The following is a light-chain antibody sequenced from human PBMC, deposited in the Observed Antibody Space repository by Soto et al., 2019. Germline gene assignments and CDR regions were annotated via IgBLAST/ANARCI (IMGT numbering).Light chain of an antibody. CDR1: QNIYIW. V-gene: IGKV1-5*03. J-gene: IGKJ1*01. CDR3: QHYNSYYVA. Sequence: DIQMTQSPSNLSASVGDRVTITCRASQNIYIWWAWYQQKPGKAPKVVISKASTLESGVPSRFSGGGLGTEFTLTISSLQPDDFAPYYGQHYNSYYVACGQGTKVEV. CDR2: KAS.